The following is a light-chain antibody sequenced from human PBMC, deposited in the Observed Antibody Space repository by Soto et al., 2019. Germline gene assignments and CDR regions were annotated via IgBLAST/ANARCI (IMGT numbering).Light chain of an antibody. V-gene: IGLV2-14*01. J-gene: IGLJ1*01. Sequence: QSALTQPASVSGSPGQSITISCTGTSSDVGAYNYVSWYQQYPGQAPKLMIYGVTTRPSGVSNRFSGSKTGNTASLTISGVQAEDEADYYCFSNRVGDSHVFGTGTKLTVL. CDR1: SSDVGAYNY. CDR2: GVT. CDR3: FSNRVGDSHV.